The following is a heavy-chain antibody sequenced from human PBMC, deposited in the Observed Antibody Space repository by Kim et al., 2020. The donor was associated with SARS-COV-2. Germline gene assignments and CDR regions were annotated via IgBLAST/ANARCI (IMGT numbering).Heavy chain of an antibody. CDR2: IYYSGST. Sequence: SETLSLTCTVSGGSISSGGYYWSWIRQHPGKGLEWIGYIYYSGSTYYNPSLKSRVTISVDTSKNQFSLKLSSVTAADTAVYYCARWGILFSGFDYWGQGTLVTVSS. J-gene: IGHJ4*02. V-gene: IGHV4-31*03. CDR1: GGSISSGGYY. CDR3: ARWGILFSGFDY. D-gene: IGHD3-16*01.